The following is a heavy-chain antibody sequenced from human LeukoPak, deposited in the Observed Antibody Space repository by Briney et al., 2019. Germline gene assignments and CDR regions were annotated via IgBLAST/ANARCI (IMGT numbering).Heavy chain of an antibody. Sequence: KPSETLSLTCTVSGGSISSSSYYWGWIRQPPGKGLEWIGSIYTSGTTYYNPSLKSRVTISVDTSKNQFSLKLTSVTAADTAVYYCVGTAYYYGSGSYYNLYWGQGTLVTVSS. CDR2: IYTSGTT. J-gene: IGHJ4*02. CDR3: VGTAYYYGSGSYYNLY. V-gene: IGHV4-39*01. D-gene: IGHD3-10*01. CDR1: GGSISSSSYY.